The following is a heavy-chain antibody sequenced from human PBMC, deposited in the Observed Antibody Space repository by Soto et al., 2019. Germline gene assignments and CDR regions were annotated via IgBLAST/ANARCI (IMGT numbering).Heavy chain of an antibody. CDR2: IWYDGSNK. D-gene: IGHD3-22*01. J-gene: IGHJ4*02. V-gene: IGHV3-33*01. Sequence: CVIKTQGKGLEWVAVIWYDGSNKYYADSVKGRFTISRDNSKNTLYLQMNSLRAEDTAVYYCARDRPFTIVVVSLFDYWGQGTLVSVSS. CDR3: ARDRPFTIVVVSLFDY.